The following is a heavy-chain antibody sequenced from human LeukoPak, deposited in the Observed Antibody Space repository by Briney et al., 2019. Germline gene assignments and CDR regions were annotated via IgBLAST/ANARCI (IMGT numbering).Heavy chain of an antibody. CDR3: AKEAHIVVVPAALDI. D-gene: IGHD2-2*01. CDR1: GFTFSSYG. V-gene: IGHV3-30*02. J-gene: IGHJ3*02. CDR2: IRYDGSNK. Sequence: GGSLRLSCAASGFTFSSYGMHWVRQAPGKGLEWVAFIRYDGSNKYYADSVKGRFTISRDNPRNTLYLQMNSLRAEDTAVYYCAKEAHIVVVPAALDIWGQGTMVTVSS.